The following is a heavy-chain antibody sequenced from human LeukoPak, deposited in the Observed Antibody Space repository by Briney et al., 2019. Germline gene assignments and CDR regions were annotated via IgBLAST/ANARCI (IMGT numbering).Heavy chain of an antibody. CDR1: GFTFSSYG. D-gene: IGHD6-25*01. V-gene: IGHV3-30*18. J-gene: IGHJ4*02. Sequence: GGSLRLSCAASGFTFSSYGMHWVRQAPGKGLEWVAVISYDGSNEYYADSVKGRFTISRDNSKNTLYLQMNSLRAEDTAVYYCAKDWSSAVDYWGQGTLVTVSS. CDR3: AKDWSSAVDY. CDR2: ISYDGSNE.